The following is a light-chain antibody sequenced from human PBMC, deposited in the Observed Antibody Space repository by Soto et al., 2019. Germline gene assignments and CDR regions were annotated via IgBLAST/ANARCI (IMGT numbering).Light chain of an antibody. Sequence: QSALTQSASVSGSPGQSITISCAGSSSDVGTYNPVSWYQQHPGRAPKLLIYEDTKRPSGISNRFSGSKSGTTASLTISGLQAEDEADYYCCSYASSATLMVGDGTKLTVL. J-gene: IGLJ2*01. CDR1: SSDVGTYNP. CDR2: EDT. V-gene: IGLV2-23*01. CDR3: CSYASSATLM.